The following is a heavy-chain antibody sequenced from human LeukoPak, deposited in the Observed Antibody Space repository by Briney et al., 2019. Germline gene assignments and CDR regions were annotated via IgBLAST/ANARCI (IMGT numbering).Heavy chain of an antibody. J-gene: IGHJ6*03. V-gene: IGHV4-39*07. CDR2: IYYSGST. CDR1: GGSISGHY. D-gene: IGHD6-13*01. Sequence: SETLSLTCTVSGGSISGHYWGWIRQPPGKGLEWIGSIYYSGSTYYNPSLKSRVTISVDTSKNQFSLKLSSVTAADTAVYYCARDYSSSWKMDYYMDVWGKGTTVTVSS. CDR3: ARDYSSSWKMDYYMDV.